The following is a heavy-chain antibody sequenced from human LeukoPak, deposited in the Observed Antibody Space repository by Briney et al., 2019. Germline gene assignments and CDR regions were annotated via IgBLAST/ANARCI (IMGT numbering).Heavy chain of an antibody. D-gene: IGHD1-1*01. V-gene: IGHV3-53*01. CDR3: ARPGQRDAFDI. CDR2: IYSGGST. J-gene: IGHJ3*02. Sequence: GGSLRLSCAASGFTVSSNYMSWVRQAPGKGLEWVSVIYSGGSTYYADSVKGRFTISRDNSKNTLYLQMNSLRAEDTAVYYCARPGQRDAFDIWGQGTLVTVFS. CDR1: GFTVSSNY.